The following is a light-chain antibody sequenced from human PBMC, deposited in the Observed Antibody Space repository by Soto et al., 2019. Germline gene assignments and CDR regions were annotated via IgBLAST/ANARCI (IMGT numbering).Light chain of an antibody. V-gene: IGKV1-33*01. Sequence: DIPMTQSPPSLSASVGDRVTITCQASQDINIYLNWYKQRPGKAPEILIYAASRLKRGVPSRFSGGGSGTHFTFTITGLQPEDFATYYCQQYDTLLTFGGGT. CDR3: QQYDTLLT. J-gene: IGKJ4*01. CDR1: QDINIY. CDR2: AAS.